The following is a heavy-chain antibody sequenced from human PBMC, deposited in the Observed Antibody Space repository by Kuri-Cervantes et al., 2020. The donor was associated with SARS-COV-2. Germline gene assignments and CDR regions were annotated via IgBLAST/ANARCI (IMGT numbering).Heavy chain of an antibody. Sequence: SETLSLTCAVYDGSFSGYYWSWIRQPPGKGLEWIGEINHSGSTNYNPSLKSRVTISVDTSKNQFSLKLSSVTAADTAVYYCARVRYCSSTSCRLGWYFDLWGRGTQVTVSS. J-gene: IGHJ2*01. CDR3: ARVRYCSSTSCRLGWYFDL. V-gene: IGHV4-34*01. CDR1: DGSFSGYY. D-gene: IGHD2-2*01. CDR2: INHSGST.